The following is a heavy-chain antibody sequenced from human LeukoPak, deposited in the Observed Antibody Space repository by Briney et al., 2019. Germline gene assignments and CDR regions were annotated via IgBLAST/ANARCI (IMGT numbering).Heavy chain of an antibody. J-gene: IGHJ4*02. CDR1: GGAITSYY. V-gene: IGHV4-59*12. Sequence: SETLSLTCTVSGGAITSYYWSWIRQPPGKGLEWIGNIYYSGTTNYNPSLKSRVTISVDTSKNQFSLKLSSVNAADTDVYYCARVRSRGSYSSSWYLAREPLCYWGKGTLVTVSS. CDR2: IYYSGTT. D-gene: IGHD6-13*01. CDR3: ARVRSRGSYSSSWYLAREPLCY.